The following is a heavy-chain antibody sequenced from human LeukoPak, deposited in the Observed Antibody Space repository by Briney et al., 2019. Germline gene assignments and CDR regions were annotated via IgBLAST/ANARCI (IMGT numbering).Heavy chain of an antibody. D-gene: IGHD3-16*02. V-gene: IGHV1-2*02. CDR3: ARDRLRLGELSPFDY. CDR2: INPNSGGT. CDR1: GYTFTSYG. J-gene: IGHJ4*02. Sequence: ASVKVSCKASGYTFTSYGISWVRQAPGQGLEWMGWINPNSGGTNYAQKFQGRVTMTRDTSISTAYMELSRLRSDDTAVYYCARDRLRLGELSPFDYWGQGTLVTVSS.